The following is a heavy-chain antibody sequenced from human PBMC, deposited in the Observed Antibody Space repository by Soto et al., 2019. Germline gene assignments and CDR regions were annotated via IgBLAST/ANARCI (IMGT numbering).Heavy chain of an antibody. D-gene: IGHD2-15*01. CDR3: ARLEYCSGGSCYPHFDY. Sequence: SETLSLTCTVSGGSISNYYWSWIRQPPGKGLEWIAYIYYSGSTNYNPSLKSRVTISLDTSKNHFSLKLSSVTAADTAVYYCARLEYCSGGSCYPHFDYWGQGTLVTVSS. CDR2: IYYSGST. J-gene: IGHJ4*02. CDR1: GGSISNYY. V-gene: IGHV4-59*08.